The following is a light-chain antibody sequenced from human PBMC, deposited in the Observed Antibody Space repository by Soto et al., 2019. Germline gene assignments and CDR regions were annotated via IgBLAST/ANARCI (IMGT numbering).Light chain of an antibody. CDR1: QSVSSY. J-gene: IGKJ1*01. Sequence: EIVLTQSPATLSLSPGERATLSCRASQSVSSYLAWYQQKPGQAPRLLISDASNRATGIPARFSGSGSGTDFTLTISSLEPEDFAVYYCQQRSDWQTFGQGTKVEIK. CDR2: DAS. CDR3: QQRSDWQT. V-gene: IGKV3-11*01.